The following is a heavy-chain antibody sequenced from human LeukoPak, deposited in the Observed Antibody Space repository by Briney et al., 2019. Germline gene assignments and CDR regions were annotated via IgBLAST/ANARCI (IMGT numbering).Heavy chain of an antibody. Sequence: SQTLSHTCTVSGGSVNSGGYYWTWTRQHPGKGLEWLGYIYYSGRTYYNPSLKSRITISLDTSKNQFSLNLTSVSAADTAFYFCARSSDYGDYDWGQGTLITVSS. V-gene: IGHV4-31*03. CDR3: ARSSDYGDYD. D-gene: IGHD4-17*01. CDR2: IYYSGRT. J-gene: IGHJ4*02. CDR1: GGSVNSGGYY.